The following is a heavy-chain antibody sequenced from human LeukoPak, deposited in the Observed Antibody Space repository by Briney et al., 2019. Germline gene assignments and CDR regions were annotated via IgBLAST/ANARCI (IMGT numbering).Heavy chain of an antibody. J-gene: IGHJ4*01. D-gene: IGHD6-19*01. V-gene: IGHV3-23*01. Sequence: GGSLRLSCAASGFTFSNSAMSWVRQAPGKGLEWVSTLSGSGITTYHADSVKGRFTISRDNSKNTLYLQMNSLRAEDTAVYYCAKGIYSSGWSYFDYWGHGTLVTVSS. CDR1: GFTFSNSA. CDR3: AKGIYSSGWSYFDY. CDR2: LSGSGITT.